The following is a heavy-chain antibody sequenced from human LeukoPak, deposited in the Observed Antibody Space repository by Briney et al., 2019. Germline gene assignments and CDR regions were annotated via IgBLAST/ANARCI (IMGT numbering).Heavy chain of an antibody. V-gene: IGHV3-30*02. CDR3: ARDYGSGSYLDY. J-gene: IGHJ4*02. CDR1: GFTFSSYG. Sequence: QPGGSLRLSCAASGFTFSSYGMHWVRQAPGKGLEWVAFIRYDGSNKYYADSVKGRFTISRDNAKNSLYLQMNSLRAEDTAVYYCARDYGSGSYLDYWGQGTLVTVSS. D-gene: IGHD3-10*01. CDR2: IRYDGSNK.